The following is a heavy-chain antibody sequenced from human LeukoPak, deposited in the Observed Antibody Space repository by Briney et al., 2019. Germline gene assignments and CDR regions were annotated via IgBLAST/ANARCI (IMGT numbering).Heavy chain of an antibody. CDR1: GFTFSSYW. CDR3: ARGLAYCGGDCYYYFDY. CDR2: INSDGSST. D-gene: IGHD2-21*02. V-gene: IGHV3-74*01. Sequence: GGSLRLSCAASGFTFSSYWMHWVRQAPGKGLVWVSRINSDGSSTSYAGSVKGRFTISRDNAKNTLYLQRNSLRAEDTAVYYCARGLAYCGGDCYYYFDYWGQGTLVTVSS. J-gene: IGHJ4*02.